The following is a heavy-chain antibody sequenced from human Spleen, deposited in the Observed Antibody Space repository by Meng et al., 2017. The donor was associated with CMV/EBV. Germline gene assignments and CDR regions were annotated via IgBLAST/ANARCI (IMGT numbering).Heavy chain of an antibody. CDR1: GYTFTGYY. Sequence: ASVKVSCKASGYTFTGYYMHWARQAPGQGLEWMGCINPNSGGTNYAQKFQGRVTMTRDTSITTAYMEVSRLRSDDTVVYYCARGLSGNSNWFDPWGQGTLVTVSS. D-gene: IGHD1-26*01. CDR3: ARGLSGNSNWFDP. CDR2: INPNSGGT. V-gene: IGHV1-2*02. J-gene: IGHJ5*02.